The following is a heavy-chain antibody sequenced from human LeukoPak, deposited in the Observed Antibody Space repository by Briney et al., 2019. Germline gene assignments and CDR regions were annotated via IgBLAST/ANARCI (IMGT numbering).Heavy chain of an antibody. CDR1: GYTFTSYG. CDR2: INAGNGNT. V-gene: IGHV1-3*01. D-gene: IGHD3-9*01. CDR3: ARDLADYDILTHHYFDY. Sequence: ASVKVSFKASGYTFTSYGISWVRQAPGQRLEWMGWINAGNGNTKYSQKFQGRVTITRDTSASTAYMELSSLRSEDTAVYYCARDLADYDILTHHYFDYWGQGTLVTVSS. J-gene: IGHJ4*02.